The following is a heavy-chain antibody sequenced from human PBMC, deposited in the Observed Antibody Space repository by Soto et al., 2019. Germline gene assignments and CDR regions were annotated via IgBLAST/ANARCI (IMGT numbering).Heavy chain of an antibody. D-gene: IGHD3-3*02. Sequence: GWSLRLSCAASGFTFSSYGMHWVRQAPGKGLEWVAVISYDGSNKYYADSVKGRFTISRDNSKNTLYLQMNSLRAEDTAVDYFAKEGHSPSAPAGYYYGMDVWGQGTTVTVSS. V-gene: IGHV3-30*18. CDR3: AKEGHSPSAPAGYYYGMDV. J-gene: IGHJ6*02. CDR1: GFTFSSYG. CDR2: ISYDGSNK.